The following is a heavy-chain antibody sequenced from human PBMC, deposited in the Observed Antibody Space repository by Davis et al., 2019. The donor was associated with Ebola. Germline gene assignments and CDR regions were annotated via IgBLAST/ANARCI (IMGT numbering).Heavy chain of an antibody. D-gene: IGHD5-18*01. CDR2: IHGSGTGA. J-gene: IGHJ3*01. CDR1: GFTFGNYA. Sequence: GESLKISCAASGFTFGNYAMTWVRQAPGKGLEWVSSIHGSGTGAFYAASVKGRFTISRDESKNMVYLHMNSLRVEDTAVYHCVREGYSSGRAPAFDFWGRGALVAVSS. CDR3: VREGYSSGRAPAFDF. V-gene: IGHV3-23*01.